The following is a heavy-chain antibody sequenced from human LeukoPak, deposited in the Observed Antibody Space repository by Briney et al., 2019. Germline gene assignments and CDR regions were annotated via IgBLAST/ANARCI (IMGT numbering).Heavy chain of an antibody. Sequence: SETLSLTCAVYGGSFSGYYWSWIRQPPGKGLEWIGEINHSGSTSYNPSLKSRVTISVDTSKNQFSLKLSSVTAADTAVYYCARDSSSSSYDYWGQGTLVTVSS. CDR1: GGSFSGYY. D-gene: IGHD6-13*01. V-gene: IGHV4-34*01. J-gene: IGHJ4*02. CDR2: INHSGST. CDR3: ARDSSSSSYDY.